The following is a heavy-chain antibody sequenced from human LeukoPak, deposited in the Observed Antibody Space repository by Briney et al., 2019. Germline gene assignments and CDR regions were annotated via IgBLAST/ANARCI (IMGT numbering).Heavy chain of an antibody. J-gene: IGHJ4*02. Sequence: SETLSLTCTVSGGSISSYYWSWIRQPPGKGLEWIGYIYYSGSTNYNPSLKSRVTISVDTSSNQFSLKLNSVTAADTAVYYCARRAYGSGSFNRYHFDYWGQGTPVAVSS. CDR3: ARRAYGSGSFNRYHFDY. D-gene: IGHD3-10*01. V-gene: IGHV4-59*08. CDR2: IYYSGST. CDR1: GGSISSYY.